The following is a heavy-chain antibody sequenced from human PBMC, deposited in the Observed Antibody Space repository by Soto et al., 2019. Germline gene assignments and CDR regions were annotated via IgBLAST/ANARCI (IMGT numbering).Heavy chain of an antibody. CDR1: GYTFSSYG. D-gene: IGHD2-15*01. CDR3: ARFNAHCSGGTCYSDY. CDR2: TNTYTGDT. V-gene: IGHV1-18*01. Sequence: QVYLVQSGAEVKKPGASVKLSCKATGYTFSSYGISWVRQAPGQGLEWMGWTNTYTGDTIYAQTFQGRVSMTTDVLTTTSHMELRSLKSDDTAVYFCARFNAHCSGGTCYSDYWGQGTLVTVSS. J-gene: IGHJ4*02.